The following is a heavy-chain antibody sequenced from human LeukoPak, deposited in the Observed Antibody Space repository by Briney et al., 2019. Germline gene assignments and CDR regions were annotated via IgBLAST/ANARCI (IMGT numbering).Heavy chain of an antibody. CDR3: AREGALDYGGNLDY. CDR1: GGSISSHY. CDR2: IYYSGST. Sequence: SETLSLTCTVSGGSISSHYWSWIRQHPGKGLEWIGYIYYSGSTYYNPSLKSRVTISVDTSKNQFSLKLSSVTAADTAVYYCAREGALDYGGNLDYWGQGTLVTVSS. J-gene: IGHJ4*02. V-gene: IGHV4-59*06. D-gene: IGHD4-23*01.